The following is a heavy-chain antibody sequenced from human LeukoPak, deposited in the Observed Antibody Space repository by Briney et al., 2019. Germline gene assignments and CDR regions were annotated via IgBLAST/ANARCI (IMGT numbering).Heavy chain of an antibody. V-gene: IGHV4-30-4*01. Sequence: SQTLSLTCTVSGGSISSGDYYWSWIRQPPGKGLEWIGYIYYSGSTYYNPSLKSRVTISVDTSKNQFSLKLSSVTAADTAVYYCASPRGYYGSGSYNASDIWGQRTMVTVSS. CDR1: GGSISSGDYY. D-gene: IGHD3-10*01. J-gene: IGHJ3*02. CDR2: IYYSGST. CDR3: ASPRGYYGSGSYNASDI.